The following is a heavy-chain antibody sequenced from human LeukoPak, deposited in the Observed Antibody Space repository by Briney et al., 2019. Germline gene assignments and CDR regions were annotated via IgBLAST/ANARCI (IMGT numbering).Heavy chain of an antibody. CDR2: INPTSTSI. Sequence: GGSRRLSGPGSGLTFSGFRLNWVREGPGDGVQRISSINPTSTSIYYADAVRGRFTTSRDNAKNSVYLQMNSLRAEETALYYCVRLRRNSDRSDYYYYYNFWGQGILVTVSS. J-gene: IGHJ4*02. CDR1: GLTFSGFR. CDR3: VRLRRNSDRSDYYYYYNF. D-gene: IGHD3-22*01. V-gene: IGHV3-21*01.